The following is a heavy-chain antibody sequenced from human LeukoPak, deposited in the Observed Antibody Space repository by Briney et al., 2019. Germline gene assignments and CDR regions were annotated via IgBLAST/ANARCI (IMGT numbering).Heavy chain of an antibody. D-gene: IGHD4/OR15-4a*01. V-gene: IGHV3-66*04. CDR2: IYSDNT. J-gene: IGHJ4*02. CDR3: ARRAGAYSHPYDY. Sequence: AGSLRLSCTVSGFTVSTNSMSRVRPAPGQGLEWVSYIYSDNTHYSDSVKGRFTISRDNSKNTPYLQMNSLRAEDTAVYYCARRAGAYSHPYDYWGQGTLVTVSS. CDR1: GFTVSTNS.